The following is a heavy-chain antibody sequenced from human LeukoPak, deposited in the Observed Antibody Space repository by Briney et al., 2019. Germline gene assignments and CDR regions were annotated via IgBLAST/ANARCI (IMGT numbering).Heavy chain of an antibody. J-gene: IGHJ3*02. D-gene: IGHD1-14*01. CDR2: LYASGCT. Sequence: PSESLSLTGTVSGGSISSGRYYWTWLPQPAGKGLEWIVRLYASGCTNYNPSLKSRVTRSVDTSKNQFTLKLTSVTAADTAVYYCARGPYKSDGSGAFDIWGQGTKVTVSS. V-gene: IGHV4-61*02. CDR3: ARGPYKSDGSGAFDI. CDR1: GGSISSGRYY.